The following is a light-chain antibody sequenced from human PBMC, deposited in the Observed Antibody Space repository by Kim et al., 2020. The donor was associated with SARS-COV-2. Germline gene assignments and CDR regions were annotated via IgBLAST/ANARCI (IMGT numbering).Light chain of an antibody. CDR2: AAS. CDR1: QDIKNY. CDR3: QKYNSEPGT. V-gene: IGKV1-27*01. J-gene: IGKJ1*01. Sequence: DIQMTQSPSSLSASVGDRVTITCRASQDIKNYLGWFQQKPGKAPKLLIYAASTLQSGVPSRFSGSGSGTDFTLTISSLQPEDVASYYCQKYNSEPGTIGQGTKVDIK.